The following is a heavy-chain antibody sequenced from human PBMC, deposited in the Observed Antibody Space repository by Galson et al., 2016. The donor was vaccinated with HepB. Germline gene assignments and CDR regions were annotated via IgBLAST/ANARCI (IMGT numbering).Heavy chain of an antibody. J-gene: IGHJ3*02. CDR3: AKINIGGYSSGWGGSFDI. Sequence: SLRLSCAASEFTLRNYAMNWVRLAPGKGLEWVSVIRGSDDSTFYAGSVRGRFTISRDDAKNTLYLQMNSLRAEDTAVYYCAKINIGGYSSGWGGSFDIWGQGTMVTVSS. CDR2: IRGSDDST. CDR1: EFTLRNYA. V-gene: IGHV3-23*01. D-gene: IGHD6-19*01.